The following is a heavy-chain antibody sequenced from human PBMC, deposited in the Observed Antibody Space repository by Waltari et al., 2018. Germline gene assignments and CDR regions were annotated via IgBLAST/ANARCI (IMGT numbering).Heavy chain of an antibody. V-gene: IGHV1-69*02. D-gene: IGHD3-10*01. Sequence: QVQLVQSGAEVKKPGSSVKVSCKASGGTFSSYTISWGRQAPGQGLEWMGRIIPILGIANYAQKFQGRVTITADKSTSTAYMELSSLRSEDTAVYYCASLIRTDAFDIWGQGTMVTVSS. CDR1: GGTFSSYT. CDR2: IIPILGIA. J-gene: IGHJ3*02. CDR3: ASLIRTDAFDI.